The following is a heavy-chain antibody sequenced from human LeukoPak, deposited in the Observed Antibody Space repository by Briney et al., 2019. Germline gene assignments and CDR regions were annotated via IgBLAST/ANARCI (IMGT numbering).Heavy chain of an antibody. CDR3: AREISRVDTAYYYYGMDV. Sequence: GASVKVSCKASGYTFAGYYMHWVRQAPGQGLEWMGWINPNSGGTNYAQKFQGRVTTTRDTSISTAYMELSRLRSDDTAVYYCAREISRVDTAYYYYGMDVWGQGTTVTVSS. D-gene: IGHD5-18*01. J-gene: IGHJ6*02. V-gene: IGHV1-2*02. CDR2: INPNSGGT. CDR1: GYTFAGYY.